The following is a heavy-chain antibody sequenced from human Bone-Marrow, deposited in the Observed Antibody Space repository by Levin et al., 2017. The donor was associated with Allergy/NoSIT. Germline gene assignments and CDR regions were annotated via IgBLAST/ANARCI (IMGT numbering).Heavy chain of an antibody. J-gene: IGHJ6*02. CDR1: GFTFSSYA. Sequence: GGSLRLSCAASGFTFSSYAMSWVRQAPGKGLEWVSAISGSGGSTYYADSVKGRFTISRDNSKNTLYLQMNSLRAEDTAVYYCAKDEPPFDWLLYVGYGMDVWGQGTTVTVSS. D-gene: IGHD3-9*01. V-gene: IGHV3-23*01. CDR2: ISGSGGST. CDR3: AKDEPPFDWLLYVGYGMDV.